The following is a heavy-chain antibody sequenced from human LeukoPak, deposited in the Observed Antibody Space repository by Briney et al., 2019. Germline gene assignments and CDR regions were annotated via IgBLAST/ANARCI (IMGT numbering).Heavy chain of an antibody. V-gene: IGHV3-23*01. CDR2: ISGSGGST. Sequence: TGGSLRLSCAASGFTFSSYAMSWVRQAPGKGLEWVSAISGSGGSTYYADSVKGRFTISRDNSKNTLYLQMNSLRAEDTAVYYCARDLVTMVRGVIRFGDAFDIWGQGTMVTVSS. J-gene: IGHJ3*02. CDR3: ARDLVTMVRGVIRFGDAFDI. CDR1: GFTFSSYA. D-gene: IGHD3-10*01.